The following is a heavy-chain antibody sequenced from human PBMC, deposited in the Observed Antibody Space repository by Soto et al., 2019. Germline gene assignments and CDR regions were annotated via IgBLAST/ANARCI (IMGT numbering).Heavy chain of an antibody. J-gene: IGHJ6*03. CDR3: ARGAYGDYGGGYYYYYMDV. V-gene: IGHV4-59*01. CDR2: IYYSGST. Sequence: QVQLQESGPGLVKPSETLSLTCTVSGGSISSYYWSWIRQPPGKGLEWIGYIYYSGSTNYNPSLKSRVTISVDTSKNQFSLKLSSVTAADTAVYYCARGAYGDYGGGYYYYYMDVWGKGTTVTVSS. D-gene: IGHD4-17*01. CDR1: GGSISSYY.